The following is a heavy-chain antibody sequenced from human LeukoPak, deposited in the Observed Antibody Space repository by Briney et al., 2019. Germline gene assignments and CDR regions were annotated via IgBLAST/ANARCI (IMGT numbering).Heavy chain of an antibody. V-gene: IGHV1-69*13. CDR2: IIPIFGTA. CDR3: ARGKASYTAEDDYYYYMDV. D-gene: IGHD2-2*02. Sequence: ASVKVSCKASGGTFSSYAISWVRQAPGQGLEWMGGIIPIFGTANYAQKFQGRVTITADESTSTAYMELSSLRSEDTAVYYCARGKASYTAEDDYYYYMDVWGKGTTVTVSS. J-gene: IGHJ6*03. CDR1: GGTFSSYA.